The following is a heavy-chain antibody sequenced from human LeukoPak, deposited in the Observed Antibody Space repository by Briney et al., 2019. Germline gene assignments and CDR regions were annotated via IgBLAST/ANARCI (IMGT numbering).Heavy chain of an antibody. J-gene: IGHJ4*02. CDR1: GFTFSDYY. CDR2: ISSSGSTI. V-gene: IGHV3-11*01. Sequence: GGSLRLSCAASGFTFSDYYMSWIRQAPGKGLEWVSYISSSGSTIYYADSVKGRFTISRDNSKNTLYLQMNSLRAEDTAVYYCASPPPTYYYDSSGYYERFSPFDYWGQGTLVTVSS. CDR3: ASPPPTYYYDSSGYYERFSPFDY. D-gene: IGHD3-22*01.